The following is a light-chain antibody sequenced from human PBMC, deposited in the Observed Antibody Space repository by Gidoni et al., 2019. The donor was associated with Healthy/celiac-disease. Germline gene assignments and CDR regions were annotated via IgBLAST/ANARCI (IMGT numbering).Light chain of an antibody. CDR2: DVS. J-gene: IGLJ1*01. CDR3: SSYTSSSVYV. Sequence: QSALTHPASVSGSPGQSITSSCTRTSSDVGAYNYVSWYQQHPGKAPKLMIYDVSNRPSGVSNRFSGSKSGNTASLTISGLQAEDEADYYCSSYTSSSVYVFGTGTKVTVL. CDR1: SSDVGAYNY. V-gene: IGLV2-14*01.